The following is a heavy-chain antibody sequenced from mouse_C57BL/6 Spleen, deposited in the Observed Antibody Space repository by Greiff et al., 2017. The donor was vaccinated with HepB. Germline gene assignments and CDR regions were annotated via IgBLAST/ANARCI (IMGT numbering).Heavy chain of an antibody. V-gene: IGHV5-17*01. CDR3: ARPPSYYYGSSYYAMDY. Sequence: EVQGVESGGGLVKPGGSLKLSCAASGFTFSDYGMHWVRQAPEKGLEWVAYISSGSSTIYYADTVKGRFTISRDNAKNTLFLQMTSLRSEDTAMYYCARPPSYYYGSSYYAMDYWGQGTSVTVSS. J-gene: IGHJ4*01. CDR2: ISSGSSTI. CDR1: GFTFSDYG. D-gene: IGHD1-1*01.